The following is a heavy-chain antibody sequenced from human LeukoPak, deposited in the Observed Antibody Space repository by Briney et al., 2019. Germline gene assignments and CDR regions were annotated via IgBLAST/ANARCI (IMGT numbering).Heavy chain of an antibody. D-gene: IGHD6-19*01. CDR1: GFTFSSYA. J-gene: IGHJ4*02. CDR3: ARSLGQWLGSVTTSFDY. CDR2: ISYDGSNK. Sequence: GRSLRLSCAASGFTFSSYAMHWVRQAPGKGLEWVAVISYDGSNKYYADSVKGRFTISRDNSKNTLYLQMNSLRAEDTAVYYCARSLGQWLGSVTTSFDYWGQGTLVTVSS. V-gene: IGHV3-30*04.